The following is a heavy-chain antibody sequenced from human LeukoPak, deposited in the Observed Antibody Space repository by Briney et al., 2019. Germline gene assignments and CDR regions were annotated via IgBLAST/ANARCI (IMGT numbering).Heavy chain of an antibody. J-gene: IGHJ4*02. CDR2: INGSGGST. V-gene: IGHV3-23*01. D-gene: IGHD1-14*01. CDR1: GFTFSSYA. Sequence: GGTLRLSCAASGFTFSSYAMNWVRQAPGKGLEWVSGINGSGGSTYYAGSVKGRFTISRDNSTNTLYLQMNSLRAEDTAVYYCAKPARTDYTDYWGQGTLVTVSS. CDR3: AKPARTDYTDY.